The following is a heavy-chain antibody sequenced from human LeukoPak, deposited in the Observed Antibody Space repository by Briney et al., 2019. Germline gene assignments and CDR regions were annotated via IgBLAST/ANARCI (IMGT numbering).Heavy chain of an antibody. Sequence: GGSLRLSCAASGFTFSSYEMNWVRQAPGKGLEWVSYISSSGSTIYYADSVKGRFTISRDNAKNSPYLQMNSLSAEDTAVYYCAELGITMIGGVWGKGTTVTISS. CDR1: GFTFSSYE. D-gene: IGHD3-10*02. V-gene: IGHV3-48*03. CDR3: AELGITMIGGV. CDR2: ISSSGSTI. J-gene: IGHJ6*04.